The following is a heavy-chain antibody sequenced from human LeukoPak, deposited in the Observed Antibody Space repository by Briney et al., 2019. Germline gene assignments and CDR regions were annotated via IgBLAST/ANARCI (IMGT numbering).Heavy chain of an antibody. CDR2: IFYSGNT. CDR1: GGSISSSSYY. V-gene: IGHV4-39*01. CDR3: ARRNIYDYVWGSYYFDY. Sequence: SETLSLTCTVSGGSISSSSYYWGWTRQPPGKGLEWIGSIFYSGNTYYNPSLKSRVTISVDTSKNQFSLKLSSVTAADTAVYYCARRNIYDYVWGSYYFDYWGQGTLVTVSS. J-gene: IGHJ4*02. D-gene: IGHD3-16*01.